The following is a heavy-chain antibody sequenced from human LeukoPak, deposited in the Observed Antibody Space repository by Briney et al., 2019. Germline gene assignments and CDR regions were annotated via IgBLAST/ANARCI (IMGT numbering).Heavy chain of an antibody. J-gene: IGHJ4*02. CDR1: GFTFSSYA. D-gene: IGHD3-22*01. Sequence: GGSLRLSCAASGFTFSSYAMSWVRQAPGKGLEWVSVISGSGVSTYYADSVKGRFTISRDNSKNTLYLQMNSLRAEDTAVYYCARKPHYYDSSGHWGQGTLVTVSS. CDR2: ISGSGVST. V-gene: IGHV3-23*01. CDR3: ARKPHYYDSSGH.